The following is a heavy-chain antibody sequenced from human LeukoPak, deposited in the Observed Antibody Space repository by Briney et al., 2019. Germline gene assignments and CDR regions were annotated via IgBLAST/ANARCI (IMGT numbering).Heavy chain of an antibody. J-gene: IGHJ4*02. CDR1: GFTFSSFW. V-gene: IGHV3-7*05. CDR3: TRDRYGD. CDR2: IKHDGSEK. D-gene: IGHD5-18*01. Sequence: GGSLRLSCVVSGFTFSSFWMSWVSQAPGKGPEWLANIKHDGSEKFYVDSVKGRFTISRDNARNSLYLQMDSLRADDTAVYYCTRDRYGDWGQGTPVTVSS.